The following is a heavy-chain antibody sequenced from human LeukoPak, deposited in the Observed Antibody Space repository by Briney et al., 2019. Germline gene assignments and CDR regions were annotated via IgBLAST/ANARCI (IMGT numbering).Heavy chain of an antibody. Sequence: GGSLRLSCAASGFTFSGYDMSWVRQAPGKGLEWVSYTSSSSSTIYYAGSVKSRFTISRDNAKNSLYLQMNSLRAEDTAVYYCARLRYYGMDVWGQGTTVTVSS. V-gene: IGHV3-48*04. CDR3: ARLRYYGMDV. CDR2: TSSSSSTI. CDR1: GFTFSGYD. J-gene: IGHJ6*02.